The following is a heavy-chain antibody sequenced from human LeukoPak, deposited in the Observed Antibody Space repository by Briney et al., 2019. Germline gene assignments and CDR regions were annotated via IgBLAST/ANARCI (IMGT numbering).Heavy chain of an antibody. CDR2: INHSGST. J-gene: IGHJ4*02. V-gene: IGHV4-34*01. D-gene: IGHD3-22*01. CDR1: GGSFSGYY. CDR3: ARGSSPKQTDYYDSSGYPEKYYFDY. Sequence: PSETLSLTCAVYGGSFSGYYWSWIRQPPGKGLEWIGEINHSGSTNYNPSLKSRVTISVDTSKNQFSLKLSSVTAPDTAVYYCARGSSPKQTDYYDSSGYPEKYYFDYWGQGTLVTVSS.